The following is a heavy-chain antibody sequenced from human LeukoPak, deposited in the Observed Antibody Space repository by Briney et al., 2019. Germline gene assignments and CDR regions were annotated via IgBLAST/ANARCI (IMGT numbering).Heavy chain of an antibody. CDR3: ARAARRVAWFDP. J-gene: IGHJ5*02. CDR2: TYYSGST. D-gene: IGHD6-6*01. V-gene: IGHV4-59*01. Sequence: SETLSLTCTVSGGSISSYYWSWIRQPPGKGLEWIGYTYYSGSTNYNPSLKSRVTISVDTSKNQFSLKLSSVTAADTAVYYCARAARRVAWFDPWGQGTLVTVSS. CDR1: GGSISSYY.